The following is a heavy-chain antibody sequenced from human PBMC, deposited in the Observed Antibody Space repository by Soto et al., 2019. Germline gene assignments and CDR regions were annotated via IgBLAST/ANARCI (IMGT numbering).Heavy chain of an antibody. D-gene: IGHD3-22*01. V-gene: IGHV4-30-2*01. Sequence: PSETLSLTCAVSGGSISSGGYSWSWIRQPPGKGLAWIGYIYHSGSTYYNPSLKSRVTISVDRSKNQFSLKLSSVTAADTAAYYCARVGGYYDSSGYSVDAFEIWGQGTMVTV. CDR3: ARVGGYYDSSGYSVDAFEI. CDR2: IYHSGST. CDR1: GGSISSGGYS. J-gene: IGHJ3*02.